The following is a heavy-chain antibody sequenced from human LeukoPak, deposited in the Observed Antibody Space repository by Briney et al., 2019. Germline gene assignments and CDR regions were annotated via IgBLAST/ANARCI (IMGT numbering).Heavy chain of an antibody. Sequence: PGGSLRLSCAASGFTFSSYSMKWVRQAPGKGLEWVSSISSSSSYIYYADSVKGRFTISRDNAKNSLYLQMNSLRAEDTAVYYCARDIVVVAATDPYWGQGTLVTVSS. J-gene: IGHJ4*02. CDR1: GFTFSSYS. CDR2: ISSSSSYI. V-gene: IGHV3-21*01. D-gene: IGHD2-15*01. CDR3: ARDIVVVAATDPY.